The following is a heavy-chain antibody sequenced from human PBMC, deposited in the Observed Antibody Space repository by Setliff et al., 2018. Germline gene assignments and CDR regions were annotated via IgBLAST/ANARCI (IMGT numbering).Heavy chain of an antibody. CDR1: GISISSGHY. CDR3: ASPRRDDLDSPFDAFDI. D-gene: IGHD3-3*01. J-gene: IGHJ3*02. Sequence: SETLSLTCGVSGISISSGHYWGWIRQPPGKGLEWIATIYHKGRTYYNPSLDSRVTISLDTSKSHFSLRLSSVTAADTAVYYCASPRRDDLDSPFDAFDIWGQGTKVTVSS. V-gene: IGHV4-38-2*01. CDR2: IYHKGRT.